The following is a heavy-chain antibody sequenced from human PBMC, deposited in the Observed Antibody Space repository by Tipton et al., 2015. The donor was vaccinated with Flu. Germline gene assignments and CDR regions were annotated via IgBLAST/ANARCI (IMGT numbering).Heavy chain of an antibody. J-gene: IGHJ4*02. V-gene: IGHV4-38-2*02. D-gene: IGHD2-2*01. CDR3: ARDPSLGMPDYFDY. CDR1: GDSFGSGYC. Sequence: TLSLTCSVSGDSFGSGYCWGWIRQPPGKGLEWIGNIHRSGTTYYNPSLKSRVTVSVDASKNQFTLRLSSVTAADTAVYYCARDPSLGMPDYFDYWGQGTLVTASS. CDR2: IHRSGTT.